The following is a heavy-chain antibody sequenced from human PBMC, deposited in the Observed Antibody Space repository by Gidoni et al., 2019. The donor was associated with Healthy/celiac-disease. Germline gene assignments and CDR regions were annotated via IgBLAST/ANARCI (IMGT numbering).Heavy chain of an antibody. CDR1: GFALSNARMG. Sequence: QVTLKESGPVLVKPTETLTLTCTVSGFALSNARMGVSWIRQPPGKALEWLAHIFSNDEKSYSTSLKSRLTISKDTSKSQVVLTMTNMDPVDTATYYCARIDRGLAYGMDVWGQGTTVTVSS. CDR3: ARIDRGLAYGMDV. V-gene: IGHV2-26*01. J-gene: IGHJ6*02. CDR2: IFSNDEK. D-gene: IGHD3-22*01.